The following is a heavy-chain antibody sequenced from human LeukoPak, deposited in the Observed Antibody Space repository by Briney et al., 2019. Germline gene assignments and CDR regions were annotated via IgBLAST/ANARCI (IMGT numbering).Heavy chain of an antibody. Sequence: QPGRSLRLSCAASGFIFSSYAMQWVRQAPGKGLEWVAVISYDGSNKYYADSVKGRFTISRDNSKNTLYLQMNSLRAEDTAVYYCARRRIVVVPANRKVYRVGAFDIWGQGTMVTVSS. CDR1: GFIFSSYA. J-gene: IGHJ3*02. D-gene: IGHD2-2*01. V-gene: IGHV3-30-3*01. CDR2: ISYDGSNK. CDR3: ARRRIVVVPANRKVYRVGAFDI.